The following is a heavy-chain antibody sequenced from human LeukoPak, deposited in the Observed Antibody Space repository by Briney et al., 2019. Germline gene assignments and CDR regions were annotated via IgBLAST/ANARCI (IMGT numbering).Heavy chain of an antibody. CDR1: GYTFTVQY. V-gene: IGHV1-2*02. CDR3: ARAAIAVAGDYHYHYMDV. Sequence: ASVTVSCKPSGYTFTVQYMHWVGQAPGQGLEWMGWISPNSGDTDYAQRFQGRVTMARDTSISTAYMELSTLRSDDTAVYSCARAAIAVAGDYHYHYMDVRGKGTTDTASS. J-gene: IGHJ6*03. D-gene: IGHD6-19*01. CDR2: ISPNSGDT.